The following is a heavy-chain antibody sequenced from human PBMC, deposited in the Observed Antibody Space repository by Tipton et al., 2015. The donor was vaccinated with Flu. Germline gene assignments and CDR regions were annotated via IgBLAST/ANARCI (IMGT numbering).Heavy chain of an antibody. Sequence: TLSLTCTVSGGSISSYYWSWIRQPPGKGLEWIGYIYYSGSTNYNPSLKSRVTISVDTSKNQFSLKLSSVTAADTAVYYCARGRVTYYYDSSGFLESDAFDIWGQGTMVTVSS. V-gene: IGHV4-59*01. D-gene: IGHD3-22*01. CDR3: ARGRVTYYYDSSGFLESDAFDI. CDR1: GGSISSYY. J-gene: IGHJ3*02. CDR2: IYYSGST.